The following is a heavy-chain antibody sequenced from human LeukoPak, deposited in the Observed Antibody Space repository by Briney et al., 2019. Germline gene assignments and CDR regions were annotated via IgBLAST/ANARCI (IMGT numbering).Heavy chain of an antibody. D-gene: IGHD3-10*01. CDR3: ARDGRDTMVRGVIVY. CDR2: ISYDGSNK. V-gene: IGHV3-30-3*01. J-gene: IGHJ4*02. CDR1: GFTFSSYW. Sequence: GGSLRLSCAASGFTFSSYWMSWVRQAPGKGLEWVAVISYDGSNKYYADSVKGRFTISRDNSKNTLYLQMNSLRAEDTAVYYCARDGRDTMVRGVIVYWGQGTLVTVSS.